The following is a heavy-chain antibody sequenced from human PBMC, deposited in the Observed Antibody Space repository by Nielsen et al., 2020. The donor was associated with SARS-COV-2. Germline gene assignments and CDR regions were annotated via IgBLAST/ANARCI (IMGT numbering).Heavy chain of an antibody. D-gene: IGHD3-22*01. J-gene: IGHJ4*02. CDR1: GGTFSSYA. CDR3: ARDDYYDSSGYLDY. Sequence: SVKVSCKASGGTFSSYAISWVRQAPGQGLEWMGRIIPILGIANYAQKLQGRVTMTTDTSTSTAYMELRSLRSDDTAVYYCARDDYYDSSGYLDYWGQGTLVTVSS. CDR2: IIPILGIA. V-gene: IGHV1-69*04.